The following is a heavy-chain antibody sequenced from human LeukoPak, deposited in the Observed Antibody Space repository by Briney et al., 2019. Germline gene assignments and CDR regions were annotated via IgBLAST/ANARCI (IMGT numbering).Heavy chain of an antibody. CDR1: GFTFSDHA. CDR2: INGNGGGS. Sequence: QSGGSLRLSCAASGFTFSDHAMSWVRQAPAKGLEWVSSINGNGGGSYYIDSVKGRFTVSRDNSENALYLQMNSLRAEDTAVYYCAVGIAVAYVYWGQGTLVTVSS. CDR3: AVGIAVAYVY. D-gene: IGHD6-19*01. V-gene: IGHV3-23*01. J-gene: IGHJ4*02.